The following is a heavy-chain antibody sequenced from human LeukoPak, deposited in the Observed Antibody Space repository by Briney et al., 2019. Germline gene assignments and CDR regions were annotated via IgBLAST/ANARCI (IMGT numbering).Heavy chain of an antibody. Sequence: ASVKVSRKASGYTFTNYGITWVRQAPGQGLEWMGWISPYNANTDYAQKLQGRVAMTTDTSTTTAYMELWSLRSDDTAVYYCARDHLASGSYSSGERVYWGQGTLVTVSS. CDR3: ARDHLASGSYSSGERVY. V-gene: IGHV1-18*01. J-gene: IGHJ4*02. D-gene: IGHD1-26*01. CDR1: GYTFTNYG. CDR2: ISPYNANT.